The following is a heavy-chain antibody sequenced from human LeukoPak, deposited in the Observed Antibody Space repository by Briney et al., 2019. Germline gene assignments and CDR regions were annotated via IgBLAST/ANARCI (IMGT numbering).Heavy chain of an antibody. CDR3: ARHGDSYGYYFDY. CDR2: IYYSGST. Sequence: SETLSLTCTVSGGSISSSSYYWGWIRQPPGKGLEWIGSIYYSGSTYYNPSLKSRVTISVDTSKNQFSLKLSSVTAADTAVYYCARHGDSYGYYFDYWGQGTLVTVSS. D-gene: IGHD5-18*01. V-gene: IGHV4-39*07. CDR1: GGSISSSSYY. J-gene: IGHJ4*02.